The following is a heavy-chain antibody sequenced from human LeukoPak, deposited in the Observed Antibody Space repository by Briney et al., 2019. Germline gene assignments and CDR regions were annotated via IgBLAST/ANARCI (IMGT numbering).Heavy chain of an antibody. V-gene: IGHV1-69*13. CDR3: TSRAKYGSGSYYNDY. Sequence: EASVKVSCKASGGTFSSYAISWVRQAPGQGLEWMGGIIPIFGTANYAQIFQGRVTISADESTSTAYMELSSPRSEDTAVYYCTSRAKYGSGSYYNDYWGQGTLVTVSS. D-gene: IGHD3-10*01. CDR1: GGTFSSYA. J-gene: IGHJ4*02. CDR2: IIPIFGTA.